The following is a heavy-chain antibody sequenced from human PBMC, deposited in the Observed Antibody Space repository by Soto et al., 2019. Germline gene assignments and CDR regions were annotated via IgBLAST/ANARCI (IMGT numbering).Heavy chain of an antibody. V-gene: IGHV3-74*01. J-gene: IGHJ6*03. CDR1: GFPFSGYW. CDR3: ARDVENDGNYYIDA. CDR2: INGDGSRI. D-gene: IGHD1-1*01. Sequence: PGGSLRLSCAASGFPFSGYWMHWVRQAPGKGLVWVSHINGDGSRINYADSVKGRFTISRDNAENTLYLQMNSLRDEDTAVYYCARDVENDGNYYIDARGKGTTVTVSS.